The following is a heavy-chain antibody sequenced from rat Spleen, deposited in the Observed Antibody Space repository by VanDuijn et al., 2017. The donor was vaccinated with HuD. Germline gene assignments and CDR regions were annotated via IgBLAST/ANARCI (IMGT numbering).Heavy chain of an antibody. CDR1: GFTFSDYY. CDR2: FSYDGSNT. CDR3: ATVGPDWEFGY. J-gene: IGHJ2*01. V-gene: IGHV5-7*01. Sequence: EVQLVESGGGLVQPGRSMSLSCAASGFTFSDYYMAWVRQAPTKGLEWVATFSYDGSNTYYRDSVEGRFTVSRDNARGTPYLQVDGLRSEDTAPYYCATVGPDWEFGYWGQGVMVTVSS. D-gene: IGHD5-1*01.